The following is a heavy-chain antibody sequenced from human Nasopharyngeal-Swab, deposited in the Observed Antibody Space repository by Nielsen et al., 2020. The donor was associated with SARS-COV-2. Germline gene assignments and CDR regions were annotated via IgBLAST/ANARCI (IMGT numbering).Heavy chain of an antibody. D-gene: IGHD6-13*01. J-gene: IGHJ6*02. V-gene: IGHV3-23*01. Sequence: VREAPGKGLEWVSAISGSDGSTYYADSVKGRFTISSDNSKNTLYLQMNSLRAEDTAVYYCAKSVAAAGPDYYYGMDVWGQGTTVTVSS. CDR2: ISGSDGST. CDR3: AKSVAAAGPDYYYGMDV.